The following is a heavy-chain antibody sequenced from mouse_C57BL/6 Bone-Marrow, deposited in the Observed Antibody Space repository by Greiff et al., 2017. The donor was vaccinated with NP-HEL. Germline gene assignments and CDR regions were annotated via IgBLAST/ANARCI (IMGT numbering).Heavy chain of an antibody. D-gene: IGHD3-2*02. J-gene: IGHJ3*01. V-gene: IGHV1-69*01. Sequence: VQLQQPGAELVMPGASVKLSCKASGYTFTSYWMHWVKQRPGQGLEWIGEIDPSDSYTNYNQKFKGKSTLTVDKSSSTAYMQLSSLTSEDSAVYYCARWGDSSGWPFAYWGQGTLVTVSA. CDR1: GYTFTSYW. CDR3: ARWGDSSGWPFAY. CDR2: IDPSDSYT.